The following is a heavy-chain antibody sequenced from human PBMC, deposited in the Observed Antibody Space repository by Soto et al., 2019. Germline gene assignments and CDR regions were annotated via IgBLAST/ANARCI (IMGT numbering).Heavy chain of an antibody. CDR1: GGTFSSYA. V-gene: IGHV1-69*12. CDR3: ARVQVVTAGWAFDI. D-gene: IGHD2-15*01. CDR2: IIPIFGTA. Sequence: QVQLVQSGAEVKKPGSSVKVSCKASGGTFSSYAISWVRQAPGQGLEWMGGIIPIFGTANYAQKFQGRVTITADESTSTADMQLSSLRSEDTAVYYCARVQVVTAGWAFDIWGQGTMVTVSS. J-gene: IGHJ3*02.